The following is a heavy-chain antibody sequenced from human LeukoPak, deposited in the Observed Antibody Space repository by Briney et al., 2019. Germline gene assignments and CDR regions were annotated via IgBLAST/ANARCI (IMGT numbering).Heavy chain of an antibody. CDR3: ARDLRDPYCSSTSCPPFDP. CDR2: IIPIFGTA. J-gene: IGHJ5*02. D-gene: IGHD2-2*01. Sequence: SVKVSCKASGGTFSSYAISWVRQAPGQGLEWMGGIIPIFGTANYAQKFQGRVTITADESTSTAYMELSSLRSEDTAVYYCARDLRDPYCSSTSCPPFDPWGQGTLVTVSS. CDR1: GGTFSSYA. V-gene: IGHV1-69*13.